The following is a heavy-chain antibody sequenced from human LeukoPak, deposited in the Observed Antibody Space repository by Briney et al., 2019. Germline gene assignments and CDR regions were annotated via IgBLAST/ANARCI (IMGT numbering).Heavy chain of an antibody. J-gene: IGHJ5*02. CDR2: IYTSGST. Sequence: SQTLSLTCTVSGNSISSGDNYWSWIRQPAGKGLEWIGRIYTSGSTNYNPSLKSRVTISVDTSKNQFSLKLSSVTAADTAVYYCARGMATIQGDENWFDPWGQGTLVTVSS. CDR3: ARGMATIQGDENWFDP. CDR1: GNSISSGDNY. D-gene: IGHD5-24*01. V-gene: IGHV4-61*02.